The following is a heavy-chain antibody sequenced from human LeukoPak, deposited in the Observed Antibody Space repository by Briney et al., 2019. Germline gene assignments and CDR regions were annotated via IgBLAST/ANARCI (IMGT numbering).Heavy chain of an antibody. CDR1: GFTFSSYN. Sequence: GGPLRLSCAASGFTFSSYNMNWVRHARGRGREGVTYISSSSSTKYYADSVKGRFTSCRDNAKNSLYLQMNSLRAEDTAVYYCAKGVCSSTSCLFFDYWGQGTLVTVSS. CDR3: AKGVCSSTSCLFFDY. V-gene: IGHV3-48*04. CDR2: ISSSSSTK. D-gene: IGHD2-2*01. J-gene: IGHJ4*02.